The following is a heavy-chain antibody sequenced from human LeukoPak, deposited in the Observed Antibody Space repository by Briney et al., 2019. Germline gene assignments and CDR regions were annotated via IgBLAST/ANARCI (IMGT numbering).Heavy chain of an antibody. D-gene: IGHD2-2*02. J-gene: IGHJ5*02. CDR2: INPSGGST. CDR3: ARDWNFCSSTSCYTGGGFDP. Sequence: ASVKVSCKASGYTFTSYYMHWVRQAPGQGLEWMGIINPSGGSTSYAQKFQDRVTMTRDMSTSTVYMELSSLRSEDTAVYYCARDWNFCSSTSCYTGGGFDPWGQGTLVTVSS. V-gene: IGHV1-46*01. CDR1: GYTFTSYY.